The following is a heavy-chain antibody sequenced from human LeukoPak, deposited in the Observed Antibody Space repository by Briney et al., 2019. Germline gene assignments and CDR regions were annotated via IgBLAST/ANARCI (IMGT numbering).Heavy chain of an antibody. D-gene: IGHD3-16*01. CDR1: GGTFSSYA. Sequence: ASVKVSCKASGGTFSSYAISWVRQAPGQGLEWMGRIIPILGIANYAQKFQGRVTITADKSTSTAYMELSSLRSEDTAVYYCAREGDEASDYFDYWGQGTLVTISS. CDR3: AREGDEASDYFDY. V-gene: IGHV1-69*04. CDR2: IIPILGIA. J-gene: IGHJ4*02.